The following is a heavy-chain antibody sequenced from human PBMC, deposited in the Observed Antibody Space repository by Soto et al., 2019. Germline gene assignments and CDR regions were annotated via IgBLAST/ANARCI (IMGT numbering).Heavy chain of an antibody. Sequence: SETLSLTCAVYGGSFSGYYWSWIRQPPGKGLEWIGEINHSGSTNYNPSLKSRVTISVDTSKNQFSLKLSSVTAADTAVYYGGRWLEAGYYFDYRGQGTLVTVSS. D-gene: IGHD6-19*01. V-gene: IGHV4-34*01. CDR2: INHSGST. CDR1: GGSFSGYY. CDR3: GRWLEAGYYFDY. J-gene: IGHJ4*02.